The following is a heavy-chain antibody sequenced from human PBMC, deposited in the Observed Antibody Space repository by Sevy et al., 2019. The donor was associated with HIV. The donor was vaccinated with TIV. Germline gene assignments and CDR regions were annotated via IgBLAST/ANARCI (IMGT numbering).Heavy chain of an antibody. CDR1: GFIFSTYG. V-gene: IGHV3-30*18. D-gene: IGHD1-26*01. CDR2: ISFDGSDK. J-gene: IGHJ6*02. CDR3: AKMQGGSYNYYGMDV. Sequence: GGSLRLSCAASGFIFSTYGIHWVRQAPGKGLEWVAVISFDGSDKYYADSVRGRFTISRDNSTNTLYLQMNSLRVEDTAIYYCAKMQGGSYNYYGMDVWGQGTTVTVSS.